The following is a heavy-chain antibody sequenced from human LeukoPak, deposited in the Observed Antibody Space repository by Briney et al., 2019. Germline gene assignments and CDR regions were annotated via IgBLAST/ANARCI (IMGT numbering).Heavy chain of an antibody. D-gene: IGHD3-22*01. Sequence: ASVKVSCKASGYTFTSYDINWVRQATGQGLEWMGWMNPNSGNTAYAQKFQGRVTMTRNTSISTAYMELSSLRSEDTAVYYCARGHYYDSSGYPTPEFDYWGQGTLVTVSS. CDR1: GYTFTSYD. CDR3: ARGHYYDSSGYPTPEFDY. V-gene: IGHV1-8*01. CDR2: MNPNSGNT. J-gene: IGHJ4*02.